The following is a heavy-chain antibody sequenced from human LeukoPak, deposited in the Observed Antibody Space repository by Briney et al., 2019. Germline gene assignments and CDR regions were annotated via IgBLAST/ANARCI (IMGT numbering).Heavy chain of an antibody. CDR2: IYSGDKT. CDR3: TRLNDFWAGTRRDDAFDI. J-gene: IGHJ3*02. CDR1: GFTVSRTF. V-gene: IGHV3-53*01. Sequence: GGSLRLSCAASGFTVSRTFMSWVRQAPGKGLECVSIIYSGDKTHYADSVKGRFTISRDNSKNALFLQMNSLRAEDTAVYYCTRLNDFWAGTRRDDAFDIWGQGTMVTVSS. D-gene: IGHD3/OR15-3a*01.